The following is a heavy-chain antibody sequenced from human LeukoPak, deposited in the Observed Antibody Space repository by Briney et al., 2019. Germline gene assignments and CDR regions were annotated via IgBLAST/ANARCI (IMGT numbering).Heavy chain of an antibody. CDR2: INPSGCST. Sequence: GASVKVSCKASGYTFTSYYMHWVRQAPGQGLEWMGIINPSGCSTSYAQKFQGRVTMTRDTSTSTVYMELSSLRSEDTAVYYCARDGGDPDILTGYYAYYYYMDVWGKGTTVTISS. V-gene: IGHV1-46*01. D-gene: IGHD3-9*01. J-gene: IGHJ6*03. CDR3: ARDGGDPDILTGYYAYYYYMDV. CDR1: GYTFTSYY.